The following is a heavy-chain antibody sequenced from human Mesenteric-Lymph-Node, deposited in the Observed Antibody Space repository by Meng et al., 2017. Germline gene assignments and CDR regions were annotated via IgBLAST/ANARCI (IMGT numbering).Heavy chain of an antibody. CDR2: IYPGDSDT. V-gene: IGHV5-51*01. Sequence: GESLKISCKGYGYSFSTYWIGWVRQMPGKGLEWMGLIYPGDSDTRYSPSFQGLVTFSADKSTNTAYLQWSSLKASDTAMYFCARHPSGTSASPEYAFDIWGHGTMVTVSS. J-gene: IGHJ3*02. D-gene: IGHD1-26*01. CDR1: GYSFSTYW. CDR3: ARHPSGTSASPEYAFDI.